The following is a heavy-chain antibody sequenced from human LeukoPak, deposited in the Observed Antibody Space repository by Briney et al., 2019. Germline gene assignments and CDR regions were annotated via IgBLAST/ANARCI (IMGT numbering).Heavy chain of an antibody. CDR2: IKHDGSEK. V-gene: IGHV3-7*01. D-gene: IGHD3-3*01. J-gene: IGHJ4*02. CDR1: GFIFTNYF. Sequence: TGGSLRLSCAASGFIFTNYFMSWVRQAPGKGLEWVASIKHDGSEKYYVDSVRGRFTISRDNTMNSLYLQMSSLRAEDTAVYYCATDRGWRTSGYYLYYFEYWGQETLVTFSS. CDR3: ATDRGWRTSGYYLYYFEY.